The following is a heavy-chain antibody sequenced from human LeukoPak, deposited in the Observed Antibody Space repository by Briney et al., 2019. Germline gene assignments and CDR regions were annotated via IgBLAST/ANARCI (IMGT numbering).Heavy chain of an antibody. CDR2: ISYDGSNK. V-gene: IGHV3-30*18. CDR3: AKDQAEYYYCYGMDV. J-gene: IGHJ6*02. D-gene: IGHD6-19*01. Sequence: GGSLRLSCAASGFAFSSYGMHWVRQAPGKGLEWVAVISYDGSNKYYADSVKGRFTISRDNSKNTLYLQMNSLRAEDTAVYYCAKDQAEYYYCYGMDVWGQGTTVTVSS. CDR1: GFAFSSYG.